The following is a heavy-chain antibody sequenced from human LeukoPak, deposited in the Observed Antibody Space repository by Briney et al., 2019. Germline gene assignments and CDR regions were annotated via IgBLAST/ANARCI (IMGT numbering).Heavy chain of an antibody. V-gene: IGHV3-23*01. CDR3: ARGDWNIAFDI. D-gene: IGHD1/OR15-1a*01. J-gene: IGHJ3*02. CDR1: GFTFSSYG. Sequence: PGGTLRLSCAASGFTFSSYGMNWVRQAPGKGLEWVSGISGDAGRTYYADSVKGRFTIYRDNSKNTLYLQMNSLRAEDTAVYYCARGDWNIAFDIWGQGTMVTVSS. CDR2: ISGDAGRT.